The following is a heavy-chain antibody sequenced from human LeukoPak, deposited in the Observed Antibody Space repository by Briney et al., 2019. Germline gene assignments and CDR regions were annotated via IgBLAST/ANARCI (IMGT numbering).Heavy chain of an antibody. Sequence: GGSLRLSCAASGFIFSSYAMTWVRQAPGKGLEWVSAISGSGVTTYYADSVKGRFTISRDNSKYTLYLQVNSLRAEDTAVYYCAKVRVATIELFDYWGQGTLVTVSS. V-gene: IGHV3-23*01. CDR1: GFIFSSYA. J-gene: IGHJ4*02. CDR2: ISGSGVTT. CDR3: AKVRVATIELFDY. D-gene: IGHD5-24*01.